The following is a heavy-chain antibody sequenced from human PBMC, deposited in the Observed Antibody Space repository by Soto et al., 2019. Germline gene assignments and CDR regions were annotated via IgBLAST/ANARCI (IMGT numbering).Heavy chain of an antibody. V-gene: IGHV3-33*01. CDR1: GFTFSSYG. CDR2: IWYDGSNK. CDR3: ARETTFGGVIVDY. J-gene: IGHJ4*02. D-gene: IGHD3-16*01. Sequence: GGSLRLSCAASGFTFSSYGMHWVRQAPGKGLEWVAVIWYDGSNKYYADSVKGRFTISRDNSKNTLYLQMNSLRAEDTAVYYCARETTFGGVIVDYWGQGTLVTVSS.